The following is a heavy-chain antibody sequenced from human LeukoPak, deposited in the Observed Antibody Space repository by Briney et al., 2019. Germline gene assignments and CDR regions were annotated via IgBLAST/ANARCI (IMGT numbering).Heavy chain of an antibody. V-gene: IGHV3-30-3*01. J-gene: IGHJ4*02. CDR1: GFTFSSYA. Sequence: GGSLRLSCAASGFTFSSYAMLWVRQAPGKGLEWLAVISYDGSNKYYADSVKGRFTISRDNSKNTLYLQMNSLRAEDTAVYYCARAGAYYGSGSYSPLDYWGQGTLVTVSS. CDR3: ARAGAYYGSGSYSPLDY. CDR2: ISYDGSNK. D-gene: IGHD3-10*01.